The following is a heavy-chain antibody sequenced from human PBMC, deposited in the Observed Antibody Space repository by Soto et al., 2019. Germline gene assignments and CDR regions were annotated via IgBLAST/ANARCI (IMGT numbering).Heavy chain of an antibody. V-gene: IGHV3-48*02. D-gene: IGHD3-22*01. CDR1: GFTFSSYS. CDR2: ISSSSTI. CDR3: ARAGGSGYPYYYYGMDV. Sequence: GGSLRLSCAASGFTFSSYSMNWVRQAPGKGLEWVSYISSSSTIYYADSVKGRFTISRDNAKNSLYLQMNSLRDEDTAVYYCARAGGSGYPYYYYGMDVWGQGTTVTVSS. J-gene: IGHJ6*02.